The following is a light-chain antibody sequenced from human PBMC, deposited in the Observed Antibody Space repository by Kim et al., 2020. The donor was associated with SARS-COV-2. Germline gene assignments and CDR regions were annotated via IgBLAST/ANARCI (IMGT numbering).Light chain of an antibody. CDR3: SSYAGLNNLV. CDR1: SGDVGGYKY. Sequence: QSALTQPPSASGSPGQSVTISCTGTSGDVGGYKYVSWYQQHPGRAPKLMIYEVNKRPSGVPDRFSGSKSGYTASLTVSGLRTEDEADYYCSSYAGLNNLVFGGGTKLTVL. V-gene: IGLV2-8*01. J-gene: IGLJ2*01. CDR2: EVN.